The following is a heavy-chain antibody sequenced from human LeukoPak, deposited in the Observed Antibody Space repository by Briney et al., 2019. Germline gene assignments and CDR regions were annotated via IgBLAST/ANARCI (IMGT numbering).Heavy chain of an antibody. CDR2: INPSGGST. V-gene: IGHV1-46*01. CDR1: GYTFTSYY. CDR3: ATAVADPQGWFDP. Sequence: ASVKVSRKAPGYTFTSYYMHWVRQAPGQGLEWMGIINPSGGSTSYAQKFQGRVTMTRDTSTSTVYMELSSLRSEDTAVYYCATAVADPQGWFDPWGQGTLVTVSS. J-gene: IGHJ5*02. D-gene: IGHD6-19*01.